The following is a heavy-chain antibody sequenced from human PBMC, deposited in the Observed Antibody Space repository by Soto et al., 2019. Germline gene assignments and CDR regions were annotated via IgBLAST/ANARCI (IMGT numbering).Heavy chain of an antibody. V-gene: IGHV3-7*01. CDR1: GFTFSSYW. CDR2: IKQDGSEK. J-gene: IGHJ3*02. D-gene: IGHD1-26*01. CDR3: AGDPAAGRGHDAFDI. Sequence: GGSLRLSCAASGFTFSSYWMSWVRQAPGKGLEWVANIKQDGSEKYYVDSVKGRFTISRDNAKNSLYLQMNSLRAEDTAVYYCAGDPAAGRGHDAFDIWGQGTMVTVSS.